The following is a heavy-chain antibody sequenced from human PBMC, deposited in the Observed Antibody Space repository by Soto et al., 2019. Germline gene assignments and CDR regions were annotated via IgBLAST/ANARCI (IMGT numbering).Heavy chain of an antibody. CDR2: ISWNSGSL. D-gene: IGHD3-22*01. Sequence: EVQLVESGGGLVQPGRSLRLSCAASGFTFDDYAMHWVRQAPGKGLEWVSGISWNSGSLDYTDSMQGRFTISRDNAKNSLYLQMNSLRPEDTALYYCATSHYDTTGNFDAFEIWGQGTMVTDSS. V-gene: IGHV3-9*01. CDR1: GFTFDDYA. J-gene: IGHJ3*02. CDR3: ATSHYDTTGNFDAFEI.